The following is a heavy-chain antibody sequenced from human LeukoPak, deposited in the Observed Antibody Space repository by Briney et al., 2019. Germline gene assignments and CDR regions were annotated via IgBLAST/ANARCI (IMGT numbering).Heavy chain of an antibody. J-gene: IGHJ4*02. Sequence: VSVKVSCKASGYTFTSYDINWVRQATGQGLELMGWMNPNSGDTGYAQKFRGRVTMTRNTSISTAYMELSSLRCEDTAVYYCARKRRLTWGLDWGQGTLVTVSS. CDR3: ARKRRLTWGLD. V-gene: IGHV1-8*01. CDR1: GYTFTSYD. D-gene: IGHD3-16*01. CDR2: MNPNSGDT.